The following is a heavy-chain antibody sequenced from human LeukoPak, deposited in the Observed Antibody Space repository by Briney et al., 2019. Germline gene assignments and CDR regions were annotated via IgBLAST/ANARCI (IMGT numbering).Heavy chain of an antibody. CDR1: GYTFTSYG. D-gene: IGHD1-26*01. Sequence: ASVKVSCKASGYTFTSYGISWVRQAPGQGLEWMGWISAYNGNTNYAQKLRGRVTMTTGTSTSTAYMELRSLRSDDTAVYYCARAPIGATHFDYWGQGTLVTVSS. J-gene: IGHJ4*02. CDR3: ARAPIGATHFDY. V-gene: IGHV1-18*01. CDR2: ISAYNGNT.